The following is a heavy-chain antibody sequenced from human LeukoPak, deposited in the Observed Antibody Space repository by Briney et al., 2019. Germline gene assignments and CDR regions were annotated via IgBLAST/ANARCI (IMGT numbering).Heavy chain of an antibody. D-gene: IGHD5-12*01. Sequence: ASVKVSCKASGYTFTSYAMHWVRQAPGQRLEWMGWINAGNGSTKYSQKFQGRVTITRDTSASTAYMELSSLRSEDTAVYYCARVGGYSGYDPDYFDYWGQGTLVTVSS. CDR1: GYTFTSYA. CDR3: ARVGGYSGYDPDYFDY. CDR2: INAGNGST. V-gene: IGHV1-3*01. J-gene: IGHJ4*02.